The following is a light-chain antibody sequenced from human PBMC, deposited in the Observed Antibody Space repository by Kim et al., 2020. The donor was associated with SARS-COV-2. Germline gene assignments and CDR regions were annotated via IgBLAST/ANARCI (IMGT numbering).Light chain of an antibody. J-gene: IGLJ2*01. CDR2: DNQ. CDR3: GTWDDSLSVGV. Sequence: GQKLNSAGPEGTANMGKTYVSWYQQHPGAAPKRLIYDNQKRPSGIPDRFSGSKSGTSATLAITGLQPGDEADYYCGTWDDSLSVGVFGGGTKVTVL. V-gene: IGLV1-51*01. CDR1: TANMGKTY.